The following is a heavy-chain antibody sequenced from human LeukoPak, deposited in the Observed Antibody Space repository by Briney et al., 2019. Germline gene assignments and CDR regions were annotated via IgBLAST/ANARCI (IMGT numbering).Heavy chain of an antibody. D-gene: IGHD3-10*01. CDR3: AKAGLLWFGESWMDV. V-gene: IGHV3-7*01. CDR2: IKEDGSES. CDR1: GFSFSSYW. J-gene: IGHJ6*02. Sequence: GGSLRLSCAASGFSFSSYWMTWVRQAPGKGLEWVANIKEDGSESHYVDSVKGRFTISRDNAKNSLYLQMNSLRAEDTAMYFCAKAGLLWFGESWMDVWGQGTTVTVSS.